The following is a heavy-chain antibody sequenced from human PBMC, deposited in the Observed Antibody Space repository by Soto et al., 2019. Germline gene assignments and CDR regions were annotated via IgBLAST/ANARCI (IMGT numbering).Heavy chain of an antibody. V-gene: IGHV4-31*11. CDR1: GDSISSGGYS. CDR3: ARDPAP. CDR2: IYNSGTT. Sequence: SEILSLTCAVSGDSISSGGYSWSWIRQHPGKGLEWIGYIYNSGTTYYNPSLKSRVTISVDTSKNQFSLKLTSVTAADTAVYYCARDPAPWGQGTLVTVSS. J-gene: IGHJ5*02.